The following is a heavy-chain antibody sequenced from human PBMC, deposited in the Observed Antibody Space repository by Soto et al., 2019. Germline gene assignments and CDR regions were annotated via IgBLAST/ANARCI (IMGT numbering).Heavy chain of an antibody. V-gene: IGHV5-51*01. CDR1: GYSFTSYW. D-gene: IGHD2-2*02. J-gene: IGHJ6*02. CDR3: ARLSGCSSTSCYTHMDV. Sequence: PGESLKISCKGSGYSFTSYWIGWVRQTPGKGLEWMGIIYPGDSDTRYSPSFQGQVTISADKSISTAYLQWSSLKASDTAMYYCARLSGCSSTSCYTHMDVWGQGTTVTVSS. CDR2: IYPGDSDT.